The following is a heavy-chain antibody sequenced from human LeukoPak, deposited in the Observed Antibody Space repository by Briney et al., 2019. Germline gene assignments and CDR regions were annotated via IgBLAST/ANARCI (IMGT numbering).Heavy chain of an antibody. Sequence: ASVTVSCKASGCTFTAYHMHWVRQAPGQGLEWMGRINPNSGDTNYAQKFQGRVTMTRDTSISTAYMELSRLRSDDTAVYYCARDYCSSTSCLFDYWGQGTLVSVSS. J-gene: IGHJ4*02. D-gene: IGHD2-2*01. V-gene: IGHV1-2*06. CDR3: ARDYCSSTSCLFDY. CDR1: GCTFTAYH. CDR2: INPNSGDT.